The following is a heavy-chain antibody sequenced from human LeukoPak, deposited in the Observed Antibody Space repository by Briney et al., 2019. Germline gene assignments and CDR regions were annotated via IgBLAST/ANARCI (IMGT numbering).Heavy chain of an antibody. J-gene: IGHJ4*02. Sequence: ASVKVSCKASGYTFTSYGINWVRQATGQGLEWMGWMNPNSGNTGYAQKFQGRVTMTRNTSISTAYMELSSLRSEDTAVYYCARGRRQYYDSSGYYFDYWGQGTLVTVSS. CDR2: MNPNSGNT. CDR1: GYTFTSYG. D-gene: IGHD3-22*01. CDR3: ARGRRQYYDSSGYYFDY. V-gene: IGHV1-8*01.